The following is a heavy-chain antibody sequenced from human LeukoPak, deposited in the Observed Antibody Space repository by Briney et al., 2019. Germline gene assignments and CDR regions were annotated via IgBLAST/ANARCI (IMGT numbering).Heavy chain of an antibody. V-gene: IGHV4-34*01. CDR1: GGSFSGYY. CDR2: INHSGST. J-gene: IGHJ5*02. Sequence: LETLPLTCAVYGGSFSGYYWSWIRQPPGKGLEWIGEINHSGSTNYNPSLKSRVTISVDTSKNQFSLKLSSVTAADTAVYYCAREGARGGRPFDPWGQGTLVTVSS. D-gene: IGHD2-15*01. CDR3: AREGARGGRPFDP.